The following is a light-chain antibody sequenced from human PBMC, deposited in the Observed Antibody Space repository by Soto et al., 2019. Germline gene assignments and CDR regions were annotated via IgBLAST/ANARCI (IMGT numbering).Light chain of an antibody. CDR1: SGHSSYA. CDR2: LNSDGSH. CDR3: QTWGTSITYV. J-gene: IGLJ1*01. Sequence: QLVLTQSPSASASLGASVKLTCTLSSGHSSYAIAWHQQQPEKGPRYLMKLNSDGSHSKGDGIPDRFSGSSSGAERYLTISSLPSEDEADYYCQTWGTSITYVFGTGIKLTVL. V-gene: IGLV4-69*01.